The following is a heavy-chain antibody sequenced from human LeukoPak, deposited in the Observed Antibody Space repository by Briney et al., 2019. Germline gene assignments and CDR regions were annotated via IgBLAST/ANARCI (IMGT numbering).Heavy chain of an antibody. CDR2: ISSSSSYR. J-gene: IGHJ3*02. D-gene: IGHD3-9*01. CDR3: ARDTYDILTGYYKWAFDI. Sequence: PGGSLRLSCAASGFTFSSYSMNWVRQAPGKGLEWVSSISSSSSYRYYADSVKGRFTISRDNAKNSLYLQMNSLRAEDTAVYYCARDTYDILTGYYKWAFDIWGQGTMVTVSS. V-gene: IGHV3-21*06. CDR1: GFTFSSYS.